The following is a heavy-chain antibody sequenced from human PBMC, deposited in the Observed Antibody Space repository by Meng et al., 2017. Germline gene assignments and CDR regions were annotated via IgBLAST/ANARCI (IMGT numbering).Heavy chain of an antibody. V-gene: IGHV4-34*01. CDR1: GGSFSGYF. Sequence: VQLQEGGAGLLKPSGPLSLPWVVYGGSFSGYFWSWIRQPPGKGLEWIGEINHSGSTNYNPSLKSRVTISVDTSKNQFSLKLSSVTAADTAVYYCAGITMSRAGDYWGQGTLVTVSS. J-gene: IGHJ4*02. D-gene: IGHD3-22*01. CDR3: AGITMSRAGDY. CDR2: INHSGST.